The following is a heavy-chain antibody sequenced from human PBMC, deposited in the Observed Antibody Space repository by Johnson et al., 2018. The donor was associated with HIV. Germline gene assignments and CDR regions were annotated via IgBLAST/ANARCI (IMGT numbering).Heavy chain of an antibody. CDR1: GFTFSSYA. Sequence: QVQLVESGGGLIQPGGSLRLSCAASGFTFSSYAMHWVRQAPGKGLEWVAVISYDGSNKYYADSVKGRFTISRDNSKNTLYLQMNSLRAEDTAVYYCARDSGVDAFDIWGQGTMVTVSS. CDR2: ISYDGSNK. CDR3: ARDSGVDAFDI. V-gene: IGHV3-30-3*01. J-gene: IGHJ3*02. D-gene: IGHD3-10*01.